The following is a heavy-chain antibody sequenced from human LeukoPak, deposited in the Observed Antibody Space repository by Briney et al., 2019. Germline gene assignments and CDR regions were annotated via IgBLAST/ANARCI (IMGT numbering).Heavy chain of an antibody. Sequence: GGSLRLSCAASGFTFSSYGMHWVRQAPGKGLEWVAFIRYDGSNKYYADSVKGRFTISRDNSKNTLYLQMNSLRVEDTAVYYCAKMGYCSSTSCFFYYYYYGMDVWGQGTTVTVSS. D-gene: IGHD2-2*01. CDR2: IRYDGSNK. V-gene: IGHV3-30*02. CDR1: GFTFSSYG. J-gene: IGHJ6*02. CDR3: AKMGYCSSTSCFFYYYYYGMDV.